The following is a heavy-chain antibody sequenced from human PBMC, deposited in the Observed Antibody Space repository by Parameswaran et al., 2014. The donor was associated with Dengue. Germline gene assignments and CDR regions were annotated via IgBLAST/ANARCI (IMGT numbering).Heavy chain of an antibody. Sequence: WVRQAPGQGLEWMGWINTNTGNPTYAQGFTGRFVFSLDTSVSTAYLQISSLKAEDTAVYYCARALWELHGSDYYYYYYMDVWGKGTTVTVSS. J-gene: IGHJ6*03. CDR3: ARALWELHGSDYYYYYYMDV. CDR2: INTNTGNP. D-gene: IGHD1-26*01. V-gene: IGHV7-4-1*02.